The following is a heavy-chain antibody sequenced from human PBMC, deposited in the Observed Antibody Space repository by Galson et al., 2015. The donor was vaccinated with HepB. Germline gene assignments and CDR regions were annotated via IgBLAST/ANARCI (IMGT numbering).Heavy chain of an antibody. J-gene: IGHJ4*02. V-gene: IGHV3-23*01. Sequence: SLRLSCAASGFTFSSYVMSWVRQAPGKGLEWVSTVGGGGTSTYYADSVKGRFTISRDNSKNTLHLQMNSLRAEDTAIYFCARHSSGHYPKPQYFDYWGQGTLVTVSS. CDR3: ARHSSGHYPKPQYFDY. D-gene: IGHD6-19*01. CDR1: GFTFSSYV. CDR2: VGGGGTST.